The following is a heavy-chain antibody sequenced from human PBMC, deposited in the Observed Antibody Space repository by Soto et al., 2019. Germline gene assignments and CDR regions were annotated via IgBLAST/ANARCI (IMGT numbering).Heavy chain of an antibody. CDR1: GFTFSSYG. D-gene: IGHD3-3*01. J-gene: IGHJ5*02. V-gene: IGHV3-30*18. CDR2: ISYDGSNK. Sequence: GGSLRLSCAASGFTFSSYGMHWVRQAPGKGLEWVAVISYDGSNKYYADSVKGRFTISRDNSKNTLYLQMNSLRAEDTAVYYCAKDQYYDFWSGYYNWFDPWGQGTLVTVSS. CDR3: AKDQYYDFWSGYYNWFDP.